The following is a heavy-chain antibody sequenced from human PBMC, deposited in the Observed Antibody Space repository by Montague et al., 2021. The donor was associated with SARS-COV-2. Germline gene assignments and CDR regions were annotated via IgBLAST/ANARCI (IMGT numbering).Heavy chain of an antibody. J-gene: IGHJ3*02. CDR1: GFTVSDNY. CDR3: ARDKPGDYDGPGVFDM. D-gene: IGHD3-22*01. V-gene: IGHV3-53*01. Sequence: SLRLSCAASGFTVSDNYMDWVRQAPVKGLEWVSVIYSGGNKYYAYSVKGLFTISRDNSKNTLYLQMNSLRADDTAMYYCARDKPGDYDGPGVFDMWGQGTMVTVSS. CDR2: IYSGGNK.